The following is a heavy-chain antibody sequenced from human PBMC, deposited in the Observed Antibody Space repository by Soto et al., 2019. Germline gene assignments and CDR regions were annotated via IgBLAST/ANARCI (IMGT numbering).Heavy chain of an antibody. CDR1: GYTFTSYD. D-gene: IGHD1-26*01. CDR2: MNPNSGNT. CDR3: ARGGAGVYYYYYYMDV. J-gene: IGHJ6*03. V-gene: IGHV1-8*01. Sequence: QVQLVQSGAEVKKPGASVKVSCKASGYTFTSYDINWVRQATGQGLEWMGWMNPNSGNTGYAQKFQGRATMTRNTSISTAYMELSSVRSDETAVYYCARGGAGVYYYYYYMDVWGKGTTVTVSS.